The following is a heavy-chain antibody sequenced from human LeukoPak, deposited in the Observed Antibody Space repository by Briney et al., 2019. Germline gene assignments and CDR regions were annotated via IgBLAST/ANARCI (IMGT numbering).Heavy chain of an antibody. CDR1: GYTFTSYD. Sequence: ASVKVSCKASGYTFTSYDINWVRQATGQGPEWMGWMNPNNGNTGHAQKFQGRVTLTRNTSISTAYMELSSLTSEDTAVYYCARTNYGSTGYYGYYYYYMDVWGKGAAVTVSS. D-gene: IGHD3-22*01. CDR2: MNPNNGNT. CDR3: ARTNYGSTGYYGYYYYYMDV. J-gene: IGHJ6*03. V-gene: IGHV1-8*01.